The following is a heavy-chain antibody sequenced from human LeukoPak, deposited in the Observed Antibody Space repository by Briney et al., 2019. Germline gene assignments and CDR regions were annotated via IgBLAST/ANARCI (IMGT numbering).Heavy chain of an antibody. V-gene: IGHV3-11*01. CDR3: ASHVLRYFDWPRDAFDI. CDR1: GFTFSDYY. CDR2: ISSSGSTI. J-gene: IGHJ3*02. Sequence: SGGSLRLSCAASGFTFSDYYMSWIRQAPGKGLEWVSYISSSGSTIYYADSVKGRFTISRDNAKNSLYLQMNSLRAEDTAVYYCASHVLRYFDWPRDAFDIWGQGTMVTVSS. D-gene: IGHD3-9*01.